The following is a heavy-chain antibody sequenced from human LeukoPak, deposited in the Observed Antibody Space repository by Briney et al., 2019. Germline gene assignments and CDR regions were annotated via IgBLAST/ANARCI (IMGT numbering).Heavy chain of an antibody. D-gene: IGHD2-2*01. CDR1: GFTFDEFA. CDR2: INFNGDTT. V-gene: IGHV3-9*01. J-gene: IGHJ4*02. CDR3: ATFPHPEYGYCSSTSCYSPNQPFDY. Sequence: PGGSLRLSCAASGFTFDEFAMHWVRQVPGKGLEWVSGINFNGDTTRYAHSVQGRFTISRDNSKNTLYLQMNSLRAEDTAVYYCATFPHPEYGYCSSTSCYSPNQPFDYWGQGTLVTVSS.